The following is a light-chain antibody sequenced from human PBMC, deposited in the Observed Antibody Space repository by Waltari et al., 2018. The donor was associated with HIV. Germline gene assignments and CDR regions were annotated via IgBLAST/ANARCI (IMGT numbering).Light chain of an antibody. J-gene: IGLJ3*02. CDR3: ATWDDTLSGPV. CDR1: ISNIGSNS. Sequence: QSVLTQPTSASAPPGQKITISCSGNISNIGSNSVNWHQQFSGAAPKLLIFSNNQHPSGVPARFSGSKSGSAASLAISGLHSDDEAIYHCATWDDTLSGPVFGGGTKLTVL. CDR2: SNN. V-gene: IGLV1-44*01.